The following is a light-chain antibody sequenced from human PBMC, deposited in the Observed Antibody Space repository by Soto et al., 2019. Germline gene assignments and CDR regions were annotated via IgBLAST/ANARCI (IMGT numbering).Light chain of an antibody. Sequence: QSVLTQPPSVSGAPGQRVTISCTGSSSNIGAGYDVHWYQQLPGTAPKLLIYGNNNRPSGVPDRFSDSKSDTSASLAITGLQAEDAADYYCQSYDASLSGRVVFGGGTKVTVL. J-gene: IGLJ2*01. CDR1: SSNIGAGYD. CDR3: QSYDASLSGRVV. CDR2: GNN. V-gene: IGLV1-40*01.